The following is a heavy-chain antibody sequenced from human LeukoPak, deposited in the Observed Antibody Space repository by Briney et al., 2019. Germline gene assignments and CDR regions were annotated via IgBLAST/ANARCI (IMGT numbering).Heavy chain of an antibody. CDR1: GYTLSNFG. J-gene: IGHJ4*02. V-gene: IGHV1-18*01. CDR2: LSPSNGNT. CDR3: ARDLRELMGGDYYFDY. Sequence: ASVKVSCKASGYTLSNFGISWVRQAPGQGLEWMGWLSPSNGNTNYAQKVRGRVTMTTDTSTNTAYLELTSLRSDDTAMYYCARDLRELMGGDYYFDYWGQGTLVTVSS. D-gene: IGHD2-8*01.